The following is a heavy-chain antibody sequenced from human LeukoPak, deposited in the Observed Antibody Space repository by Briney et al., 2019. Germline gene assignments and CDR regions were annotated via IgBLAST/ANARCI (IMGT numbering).Heavy chain of an antibody. CDR1: GFTFSSYG. V-gene: IGHV3-30*18. Sequence: PGRSLRLSCAASGFTFSSYGMHWVRQAPGKGLEWVAVISYDGSNKYYADSVKGRFTISRDISKNTLYLQMNSLRAEDTAVYYCAKLPAEEYYDFWSGYQGWFDPWGQGTLVTVSS. D-gene: IGHD3-3*01. CDR3: AKLPAEEYYDFWSGYQGWFDP. J-gene: IGHJ5*02. CDR2: ISYDGSNK.